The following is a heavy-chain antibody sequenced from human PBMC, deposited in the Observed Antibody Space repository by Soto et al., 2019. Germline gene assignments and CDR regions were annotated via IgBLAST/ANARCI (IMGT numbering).Heavy chain of an antibody. CDR1: GFTFSSYG. Sequence: GGSLRLSCAASGFTFSSYGMHWVRQAPGKGLEWVAVIWYDGSNKYYADSVKGRSTISRDNSKNTLYLQMNSLRAEDTAVYYCARDEVVEYYFDYWGQGTLVTVSS. V-gene: IGHV3-33*01. CDR3: ARDEVVEYYFDY. CDR2: IWYDGSNK. J-gene: IGHJ4*02. D-gene: IGHD2-15*01.